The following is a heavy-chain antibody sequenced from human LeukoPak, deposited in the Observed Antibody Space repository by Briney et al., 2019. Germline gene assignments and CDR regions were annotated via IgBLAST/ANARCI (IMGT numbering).Heavy chain of an antibody. V-gene: IGHV3-74*01. D-gene: IGHD4/OR15-4a*01. CDR3: ASDRVLIGSKYYYYGVDV. CDR2: IDSDGSST. J-gene: IGHJ6*04. Sequence: GGSLRLSCAASGFTFSSYWMLWVRQAPGKGLVWVSRIDSDGSSTTYADSVKGRFTISRDNAKNTLYLQMNSLRAEDTAVYYCASDRVLIGSKYYYYGVDVWGKGTTVTVSS. CDR1: GFTFSSYW.